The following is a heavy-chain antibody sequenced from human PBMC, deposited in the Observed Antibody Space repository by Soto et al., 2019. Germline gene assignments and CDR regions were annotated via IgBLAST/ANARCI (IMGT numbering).Heavy chain of an antibody. CDR2: IYHSEST. CDR1: GGSISNGGYS. Sequence: QVQLQESGSGLVKPSQTLSLTCAVSGGSISNGGYSWSWIRQPPGKGLEWIGYIYHSESTYYTPSLKSRVTISLDKSKNHFYLKLSSVTAADTAVYYCARFNVETFMLVGALDAFDVWGQGTVVTVSS. CDR3: ARFNVETFMLVGALDAFDV. D-gene: IGHD5-18*01. V-gene: IGHV4-30-2*01. J-gene: IGHJ3*01.